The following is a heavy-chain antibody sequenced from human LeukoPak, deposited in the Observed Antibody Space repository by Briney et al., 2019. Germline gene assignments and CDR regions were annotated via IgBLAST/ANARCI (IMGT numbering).Heavy chain of an antibody. D-gene: IGHD3-22*01. J-gene: IGHJ4*02. CDR3: ARDLRYYYDSSSPDY. CDR1: GYTFTIYP. CDR2: INAGNGNT. V-gene: IGHV1-3*01. Sequence: ASVKVSCKASGYTFTIYPLHWVRQAPGPRLEWMGWINAGNGNTKYSRKFQGRVAITRDTSANTAYMELSSLRSEDTAVYYCARDLRYYYDSSSPDYWGQGTLVTVSS.